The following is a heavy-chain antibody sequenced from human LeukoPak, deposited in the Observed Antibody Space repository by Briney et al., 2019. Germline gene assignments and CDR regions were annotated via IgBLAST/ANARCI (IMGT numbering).Heavy chain of an antibody. CDR2: INTNTGNP. J-gene: IGHJ6*02. Sequence: ASVKVSSKASGYTLTSYAMNWVRQAPGQGLEWMGWINTNTGNPTYAQGFTGRFVFSLDTSVSTAYLQISSLKAEDTAVYYCATVVLVRDYYYYGMDVWGQGTTVTVSS. CDR1: GYTLTSYA. CDR3: ATVVLVRDYYYYGMDV. D-gene: IGHD6-13*01. V-gene: IGHV7-4-1*02.